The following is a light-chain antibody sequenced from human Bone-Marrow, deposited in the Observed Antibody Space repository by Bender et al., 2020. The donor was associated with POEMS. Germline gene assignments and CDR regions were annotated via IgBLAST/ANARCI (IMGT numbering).Light chain of an antibody. CDR2: DDS. CDR1: SSDVGDYTY. Sequence: QSALTQPASVSGSPGQSVTISCSRDSSDVGDYTYVSWYQQHPGKAPKLLIYDDSDRPSGVSYRFSGSQSGYTAYLDISGLQAEDEADYYCSSYMTSTSSVVFGGGTKLTVL. J-gene: IGLJ2*01. V-gene: IGLV2-14*01. CDR3: SSYMTSTSSVV.